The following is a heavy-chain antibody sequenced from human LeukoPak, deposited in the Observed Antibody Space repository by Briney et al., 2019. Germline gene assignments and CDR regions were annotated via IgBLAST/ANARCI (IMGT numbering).Heavy chain of an antibody. Sequence: SETLSLTCTVSGGSISSYYWSWIRQPAGKGLEWIGRIYTSGSTNYNPSLKSRVTMSVDTSKNQFSLKLSSVTAADTAVYYCARDPSIAAADWFDPWGQGTLVTVSS. CDR3: ARDPSIAAADWFDP. J-gene: IGHJ5*02. V-gene: IGHV4-4*07. D-gene: IGHD6-25*01. CDR2: IYTSGST. CDR1: GGSISSYY.